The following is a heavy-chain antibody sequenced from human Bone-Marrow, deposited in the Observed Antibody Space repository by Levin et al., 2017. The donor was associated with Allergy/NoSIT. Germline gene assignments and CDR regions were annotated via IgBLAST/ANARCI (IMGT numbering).Heavy chain of an antibody. CDR3: VKDRDIVVVVAATPVLARYYYYYMDV. CDR2: ISSNGGST. Sequence: GESLKISCSASGFTFSSYAMHWVRQAPGKGLEYVSAISSNGGSTYYADSVKGRFTISRDNSKNTLYLQMSSLRAEDTAVYYCVKDRDIVVVVAATPVLARYYYYYMDVWGKGTTVTVSS. D-gene: IGHD2-15*01. CDR1: GFTFSSYA. V-gene: IGHV3-64D*06. J-gene: IGHJ6*03.